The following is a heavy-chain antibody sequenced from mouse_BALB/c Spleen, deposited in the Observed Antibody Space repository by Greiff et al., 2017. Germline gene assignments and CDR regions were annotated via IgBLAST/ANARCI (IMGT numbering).Heavy chain of an antibody. J-gene: IGHJ4*01. Sequence: LVESGGGLVQPGGSRKLSCAASGFTFSSFGMHWVRQAPEKGLEWVAYISSGSSTIYYADTVKGRFTISRDNPKNTLFLQMTSLRSEDTAMYYCARDPYYAMDYWGQGTSVTVSS. CDR2: ISSGSSTI. CDR1: GFTFSSFG. CDR3: ARDPYYAMDY. V-gene: IGHV5-17*02.